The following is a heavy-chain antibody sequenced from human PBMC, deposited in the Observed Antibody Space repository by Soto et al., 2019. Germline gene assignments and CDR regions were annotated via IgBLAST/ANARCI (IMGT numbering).Heavy chain of an antibody. CDR1: GFTFDDYT. V-gene: IGHV3-43*01. D-gene: IGHD6-13*01. Sequence: GGSLRLSCAASGFTFDDYTMHWVRQAPGKGLEWVSLISWDGGSTYYAGSVKGRLTISRDNSKNSLYLQMNSLRTEDTALYYCAKDMAAAGLFDYWGQGTLVTVSS. CDR3: AKDMAAAGLFDY. J-gene: IGHJ4*02. CDR2: ISWDGGST.